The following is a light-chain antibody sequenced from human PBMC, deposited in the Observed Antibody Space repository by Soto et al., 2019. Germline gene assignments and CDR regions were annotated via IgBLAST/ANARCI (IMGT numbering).Light chain of an antibody. Sequence: EIVLTQSPGTLSLSPGERVTLSCRASQSVNSNYLAWYQQKPGQAPRLLIYGTSSRATDIPDRFSGSGSGTDFAITISRLEPEDFAVYYCQQYGDGNSPRYSFGQGTKLEIK. V-gene: IGKV3-20*01. CDR3: QQYGDGNSPRYS. CDR1: QSVNSNY. CDR2: GTS. J-gene: IGKJ2*03.